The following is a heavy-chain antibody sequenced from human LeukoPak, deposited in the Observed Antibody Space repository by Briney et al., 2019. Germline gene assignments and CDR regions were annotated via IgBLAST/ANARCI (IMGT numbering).Heavy chain of an antibody. CDR1: GLTFSDYW. CDR3: ARRGGSSSRRSPIDY. CDR2: IKQDGSQR. J-gene: IGHJ4*02. D-gene: IGHD6-6*01. V-gene: IGHV3-7*01. Sequence: GGSLRLSCTASGLTFSDYWMTWVRQAPGKGPEWVANIKQDGSQRYYVDSVRGRFTISRDNAKNSLFLQMNGLRAEDTAVYYCARRGGSSSRRSPIDYWGQGTLVTVSS.